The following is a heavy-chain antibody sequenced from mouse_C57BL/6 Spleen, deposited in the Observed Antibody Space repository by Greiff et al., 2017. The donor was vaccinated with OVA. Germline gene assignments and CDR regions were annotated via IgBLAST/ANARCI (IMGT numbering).Heavy chain of an antibody. CDR1: GFTFNTYA. CDR2: IRSKSSNYAT. Sequence: EVHLVESGGGLVQPKGSLKLSCAASGFTFNTYAMHWVRQAPGKGLEWVARIRSKSSNYATYYADSVKDRFTISRDDSQSMLYLQMNNLKTEDTAMYYCVRAPFYCGNYGYFDVWGTGTTVTVSS. CDR3: VRAPFYCGNYGYFDV. D-gene: IGHD2-1*01. V-gene: IGHV10-3*01. J-gene: IGHJ1*03.